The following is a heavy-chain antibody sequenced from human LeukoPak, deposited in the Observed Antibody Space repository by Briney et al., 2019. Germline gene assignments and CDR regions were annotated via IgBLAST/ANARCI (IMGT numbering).Heavy chain of an antibody. Sequence: GSLRLSCAASGFAFSSSWMLWVRQGPGKGLVWVARINGDGTYTKYADSVKGRFTISRDNTKNTLYLQMNSLRVEDTAVYYCARDLSLSFDYWGRGTLVTVSS. CDR2: INGDGTYT. V-gene: IGHV3-74*01. CDR3: ARDLSLSFDY. CDR1: GFAFSSSW. J-gene: IGHJ4*02.